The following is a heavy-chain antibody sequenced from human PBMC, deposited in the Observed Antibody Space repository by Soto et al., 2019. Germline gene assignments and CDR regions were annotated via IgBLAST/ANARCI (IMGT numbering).Heavy chain of an antibody. V-gene: IGHV3-7*01. D-gene: IGHD4-4*01. CDR2: IKQDESEK. CDR3: VRGGSNYAS. J-gene: IGHJ5*02. Sequence: EVQLVESGGGVVQPGGSLRLSCTASGFTFSDSWMTWVRQAPGKGLEWVARIKQDESEKKYADSVKGRFSISRDNAKNSMYLQMDSLRGEDTAVYYCVRGGSNYASWGQGTLVTVSS. CDR1: GFTFSDSW.